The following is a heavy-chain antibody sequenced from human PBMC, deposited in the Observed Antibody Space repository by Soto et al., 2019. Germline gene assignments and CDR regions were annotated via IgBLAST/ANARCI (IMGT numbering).Heavy chain of an antibody. D-gene: IGHD6-13*01. Sequence: QLQLQESGPGLVNPSETLSLICTVSGGSIISNTYYWGWIRQAPGKELEWIGSMIHTGSTYYNPSLKSRVTMSVGTTTNNFTRSLASVDVADTTVYYCAKHFDYTSRWYDSKIEYWGHRTLGTVTS. J-gene: IGHJ4*01. V-gene: IGHV4-39*01. CDR2: MIHTGST. CDR3: AKHFDYTSRWYDSKIEY. CDR1: GGSIISNTYY.